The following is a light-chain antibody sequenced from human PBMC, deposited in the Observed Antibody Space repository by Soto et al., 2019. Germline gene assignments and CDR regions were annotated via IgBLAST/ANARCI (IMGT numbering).Light chain of an antibody. Sequence: DIVLTQSPGTLSLSPGERATLSCRASQIISSTYLGWYQQKPGQAPRLLIYGASSRATGIPDRFSGSGSGTDFTLTISRLEPEDFAVYYCQHYGTSLYTFGQGTKLDIK. V-gene: IGKV3-20*01. CDR3: QHYGTSLYT. CDR1: QIISSTY. J-gene: IGKJ2*01. CDR2: GAS.